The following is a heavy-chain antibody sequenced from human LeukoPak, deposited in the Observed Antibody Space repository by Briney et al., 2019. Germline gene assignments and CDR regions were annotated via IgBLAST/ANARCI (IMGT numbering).Heavy chain of an antibody. J-gene: IGHJ4*02. D-gene: IGHD1-1*01. CDR1: GSSISSGGYY. V-gene: IGHV4-31*03. CDR2: IYYSGST. Sequence: PSQTLSLTCTVSGSSISSGGYYWSWIRQHPGKRLEWIGYIYYSGSTYYNPSLKSRVTISVDTSKNQFSLKLSSVTAADTAVYYCARVGTGTTALDYWGQGTLLTVST. CDR3: ARVGTGTTALDY.